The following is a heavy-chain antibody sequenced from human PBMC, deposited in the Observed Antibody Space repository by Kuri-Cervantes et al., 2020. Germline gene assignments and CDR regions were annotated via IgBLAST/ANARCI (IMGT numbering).Heavy chain of an antibody. D-gene: IGHD6-13*01. Sequence: ASVKVSCKASGYTFTSYGMSWVRQAPGQGLEWMGWINPNSGGTNYAQKFQGWVTMTRDTSISTAYMELSRLRSDDTAVYYCAREGYSSSWYSALHFDYWGQGTLVTVSS. V-gene: IGHV1-2*04. CDR1: GYTFTSYG. J-gene: IGHJ4*02. CDR2: INPNSGGT. CDR3: AREGYSSSWYSALHFDY.